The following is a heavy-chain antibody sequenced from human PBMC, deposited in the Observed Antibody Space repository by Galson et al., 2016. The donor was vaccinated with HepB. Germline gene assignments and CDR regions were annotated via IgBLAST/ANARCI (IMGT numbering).Heavy chain of an antibody. CDR3: ARGQFESVSRDTKIWYFGL. Sequence: SGNANYSPSLKSRVTISVDTSKNQFSLRLNSVTAADTAMYFCARGQFESVSRDTKIWYFGLWGRGTLVTVSS. J-gene: IGHJ2*01. V-gene: IGHV4-39*07. D-gene: IGHD5-18*01. CDR2: SGNA.